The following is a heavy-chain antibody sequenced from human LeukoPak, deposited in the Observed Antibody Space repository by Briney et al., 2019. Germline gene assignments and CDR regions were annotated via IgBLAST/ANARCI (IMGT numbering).Heavy chain of an antibody. CDR3: ARACLPRGPDAFDI. V-gene: IGHV3-7*05. J-gene: IGHJ3*02. CDR2: IKQDGSEK. Sequence: AGGSLRLSCAASGFTFSSYWMSWVRQAPGKGLEWVANIKQDGSEKYYVDSVKGRFTISRDNAKNSLYLQMNSLRAEDTAVYYCARACLPRGPDAFDIWGQGTMVTVSS. D-gene: IGHD3-16*01. CDR1: GFTFSSYW.